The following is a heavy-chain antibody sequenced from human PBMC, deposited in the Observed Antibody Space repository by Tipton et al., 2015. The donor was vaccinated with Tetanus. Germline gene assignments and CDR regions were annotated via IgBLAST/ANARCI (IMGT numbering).Heavy chain of an antibody. CDR2: ISGSSNYI. CDR1: GFTFSDYS. Sequence: SLRLSCAASGFTFSDYSMNWVRQAPGKGLEWVSSISGSSNYINYADSVKGRFTISRANARNSLYLQMNSLRGDDTGVYFCARDFYGSGSYSPRFDYWGQGTLVTVSS. D-gene: IGHD3-10*01. V-gene: IGHV3-21*01. J-gene: IGHJ4*02. CDR3: ARDFYGSGSYSPRFDY.